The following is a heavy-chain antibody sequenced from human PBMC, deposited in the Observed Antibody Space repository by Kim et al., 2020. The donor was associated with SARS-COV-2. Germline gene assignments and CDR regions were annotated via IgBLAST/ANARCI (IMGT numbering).Heavy chain of an antibody. CDR2: IWYDGSHQ. CDR1: GFSFSTYG. J-gene: IGHJ6*02. D-gene: IGHD2-2*01. CDR3: ARGGYCLGSSCSHYSGLDV. V-gene: IGHV3-33*01. Sequence: GGSLRLSCAASGFSFSTYGMDWVRRAPGKGLEWVAAIWYDGSHQYYADSVKGRFTISRDNSKTTLYLQLNRLRADDTAVYFCARGGYCLGSSCSHYSGLDVWGQGTTVTVSS.